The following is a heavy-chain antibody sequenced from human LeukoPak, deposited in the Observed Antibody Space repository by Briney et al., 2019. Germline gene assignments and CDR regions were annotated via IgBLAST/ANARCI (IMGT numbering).Heavy chain of an antibody. CDR1: GFTFSSYA. D-gene: IGHD3-9*01. CDR3: AKDKQYYDILLRFGMDV. CDR2: ISGSGGST. Sequence: GGSLRLSCAASGFTFSSYAVSWVRQAPGKGLEWVSAISGSGGSTYYADSVKGRFTISRDNSKNTLYLQMNSLRAEDTAVYYCAKDKQYYDILLRFGMDVWGQGTTVTVSS. V-gene: IGHV3-23*01. J-gene: IGHJ6*02.